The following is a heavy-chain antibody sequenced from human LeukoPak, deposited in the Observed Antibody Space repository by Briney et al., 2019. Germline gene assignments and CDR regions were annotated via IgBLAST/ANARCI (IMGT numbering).Heavy chain of an antibody. V-gene: IGHV1-69*13. CDR2: IIPIFGTA. D-gene: IGHD6-19*01. Sequence: ASVKVSCKASGGTFSSYAISWVRQAPGQGLEWMGGIIPIFGTANYAQKFQGRVTITADESKSTAYMELSSLRSEDTAVYYCARGIAVAGSNWFDPWGQGTLVTVSS. CDR1: GGTFSSYA. CDR3: ARGIAVAGSNWFDP. J-gene: IGHJ5*02.